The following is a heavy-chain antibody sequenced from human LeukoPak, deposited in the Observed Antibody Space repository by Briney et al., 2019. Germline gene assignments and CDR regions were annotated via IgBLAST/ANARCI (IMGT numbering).Heavy chain of an antibody. D-gene: IGHD4-23*01. Sequence: PGGSLRLSCAASGFTFSSYEMDWVRQAAGKGREGVSYISSGGSTIYYADCGKGRLTIDRDNAKNSLYLQMNSLRAEDTAVYYCARDYGGSSPFDYWGQGTLVTVSS. J-gene: IGHJ4*02. V-gene: IGHV3-48*03. CDR2: ISSGGSTI. CDR3: ARDYGGSSPFDY. CDR1: GFTFSSYE.